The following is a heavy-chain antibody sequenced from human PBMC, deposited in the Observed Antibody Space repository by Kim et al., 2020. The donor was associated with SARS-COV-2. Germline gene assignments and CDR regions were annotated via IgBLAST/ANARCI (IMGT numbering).Heavy chain of an antibody. Sequence: GGSLRLSCAASGITFTSYAMSWVRQAPGKGLEWVSGISSSGATPYYADSVKGRFTISRDNSKSTLYLQMNSLRAEDTALYYCAKVCWSANDFSDYWGQGTLVTVSS. CDR2: ISSSGATP. CDR3: AKVCWSANDFSDY. V-gene: IGHV3-23*01. CDR1: GITFTSYA. D-gene: IGHD5-12*01. J-gene: IGHJ4*02.